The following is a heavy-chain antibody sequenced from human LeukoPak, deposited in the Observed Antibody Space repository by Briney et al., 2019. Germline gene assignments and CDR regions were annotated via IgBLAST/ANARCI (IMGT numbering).Heavy chain of an antibody. V-gene: IGHV3-30*04. CDR1: GFTFSSYA. CDR3: ARGRSGSYVYYYYYMDV. CDR2: ISYDGSNK. J-gene: IGHJ6*03. Sequence: GGSLRLSCAASGFTFSSYAMHWVRQAPGKGLEWVAVISYDGSNKYYADSVKGRFTISRDNSKNTLYLQMNSLRAEDTAVYYCARGRSGSYVYYYYYMDVWGKGTTVTVSS. D-gene: IGHD1-26*01.